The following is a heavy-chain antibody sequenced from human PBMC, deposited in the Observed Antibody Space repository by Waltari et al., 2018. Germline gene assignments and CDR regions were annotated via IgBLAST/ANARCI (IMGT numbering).Heavy chain of an antibody. CDR3: ARGLELHYYYYGMDV. J-gene: IGHJ6*02. CDR1: GYSFTSYW. V-gene: IGHV5-51*03. Sequence: EVQLVQSGAEVKKPGESLKISCKGSGYSFTSYWNGWVRQMPGKGLEWMGIIYPGDSDTRYSPSFQGQVTISADKSISTAYLQWSSLKASDTAMYYCARGLELHYYYYGMDVWGQGTTVTVSS. CDR2: IYPGDSDT. D-gene: IGHD1-7*01.